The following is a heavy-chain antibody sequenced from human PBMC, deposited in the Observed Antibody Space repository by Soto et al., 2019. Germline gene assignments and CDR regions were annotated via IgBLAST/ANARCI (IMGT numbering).Heavy chain of an antibody. Sequence: ASVKVSCKVSGYTFTSYGISWVRQAPGQGLEWMGWISAYNGNTNYAQKLQGRVTMTTDTSTSTAYMELRSLRSDDTAVYYCARDVKASTMVLGVDDYWGHRTLVTDS. CDR3: ARDVKASTMVLGVDDY. D-gene: IGHD3-10*01. CDR2: ISAYNGNT. CDR1: GYTFTSYG. J-gene: IGHJ4*01. V-gene: IGHV1-18*01.